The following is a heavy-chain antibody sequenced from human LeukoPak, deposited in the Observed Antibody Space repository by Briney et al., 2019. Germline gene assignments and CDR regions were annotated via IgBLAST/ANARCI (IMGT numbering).Heavy chain of an antibody. CDR1: GGSISSYY. CDR3: ARVEMATIDY. Sequence: SETLSLTCTVSGGSISSYYWSWIWQPPGKGLEWIGYIYYSGSTNYNPSLKSRVTISVDTSKNQFSLKLSSVTAADTAVYYCARVEMATIDYWGQGTLVTVSS. V-gene: IGHV4-59*01. CDR2: IYYSGST. J-gene: IGHJ4*02. D-gene: IGHD5-24*01.